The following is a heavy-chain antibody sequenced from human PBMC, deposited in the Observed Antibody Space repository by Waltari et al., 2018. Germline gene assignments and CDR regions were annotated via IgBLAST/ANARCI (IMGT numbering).Heavy chain of an antibody. CDR1: GLTFSSYG. J-gene: IGHJ4*02. D-gene: IGHD1-1*01. Sequence: QVQLVESGGGVVQPGRSLRLSGAASGLTFSSYGMHWVRQAPGKGLEWVAVIWYDGSNKYYADSVKGRFTISRDNSKNTLYLQMNSLRAEDTAVYYCASGLGYMDYWGQGTLVTVSS. CDR2: IWYDGSNK. V-gene: IGHV3-33*01. CDR3: ASGLGYMDY.